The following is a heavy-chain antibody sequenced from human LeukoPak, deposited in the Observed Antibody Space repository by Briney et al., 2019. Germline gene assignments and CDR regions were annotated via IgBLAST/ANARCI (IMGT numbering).Heavy chain of an antibody. D-gene: IGHD5-18*01. V-gene: IGHV3-48*03. Sequence: GGSLRLSCAASGFTFSSYEMNWVRQAPGKGLEWVTYISSSGSRIHYADYVKGRFTVSRDNAKNSLYLQMNNLRADDTALYYCGRDRAGGRGYSLDYLGQGTLVTVSS. CDR2: ISSSGSRI. CDR1: GFTFSSYE. J-gene: IGHJ4*02. CDR3: GRDRAGGRGYSLDY.